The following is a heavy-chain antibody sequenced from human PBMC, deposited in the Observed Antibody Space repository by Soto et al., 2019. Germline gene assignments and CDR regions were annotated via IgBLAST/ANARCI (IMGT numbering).Heavy chain of an antibody. CDR1: GFTFSSYS. CDR2: ISSSSSYI. V-gene: IGHV3-21*01. Sequence: GGSLRLSCAASGFTFSSYSMNWVRQAPGKGLEWASSISSSSSYIYYADSVKGRFTISRDNAKNSLYLQMNSLRAEDTAVYYCASQTYCSSTSCSAYYYYGMDVWGQGTTVTVS. CDR3: ASQTYCSSTSCSAYYYYGMDV. J-gene: IGHJ6*02. D-gene: IGHD2-2*01.